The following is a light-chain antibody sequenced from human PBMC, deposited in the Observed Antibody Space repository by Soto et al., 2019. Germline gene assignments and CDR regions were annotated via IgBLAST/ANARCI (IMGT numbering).Light chain of an antibody. CDR1: SSDVGGYNY. V-gene: IGLV2-8*01. Sequence: QRVLTQPPSASGSPGQSVTISCTGTSSDVGGYNYVSWYQQHPGKAPKLMIYEVSKRPSGVPDRFSGSKSGNTASLTVSGLQAEDEADYYCSSYAGSNNLLFGGGTKVTVL. CDR3: SSYAGSNNLL. J-gene: IGLJ2*01. CDR2: EVS.